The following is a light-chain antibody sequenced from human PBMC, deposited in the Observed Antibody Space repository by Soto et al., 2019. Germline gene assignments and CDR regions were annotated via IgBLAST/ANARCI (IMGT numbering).Light chain of an antibody. V-gene: IGLV2-11*01. CDR3: CSYAGSYTFVV. CDR2: DVS. J-gene: IGLJ2*01. Sequence: QSVLTQPRSVSGSPGQSVTISCTGTSSDVGGYNYVSWYQQHPGKAPKLRIYDVSKRPSGVPDRFSGSKSGNTASLTISGLQAEDEADYYCCSYAGSYTFVVFGGGTQLTV. CDR1: SSDVGGYNY.